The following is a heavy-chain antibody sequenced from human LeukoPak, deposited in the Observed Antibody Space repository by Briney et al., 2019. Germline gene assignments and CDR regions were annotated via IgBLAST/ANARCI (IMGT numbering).Heavy chain of an antibody. Sequence: GGSLRLSCAASGFSFNNYAMVWVRQTPGKGLEYVSAISSNGGSTYYADSVKGRFTISRDNSKDTLYLQMSSLRAEDTAVYYCARALRIHLGGYSGSYGGFDYWGQGTLVTVSS. D-gene: IGHD1-26*01. CDR3: ARALRIHLGGYSGSYGGFDY. CDR2: ISSNGGST. V-gene: IGHV3-64D*06. J-gene: IGHJ4*02. CDR1: GFSFNNYA.